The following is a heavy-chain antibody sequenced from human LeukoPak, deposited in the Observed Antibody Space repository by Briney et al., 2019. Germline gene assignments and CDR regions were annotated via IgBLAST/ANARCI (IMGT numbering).Heavy chain of an antibody. Sequence: SETLSLTCAVSGYSISSGYYWGWIRQPPGKGLEWIGSIYHSGSTYYNPSLKSRVTIPVDTSKNQFSLKLSSVTAADTAVYYCARLPYGSGSYLYWGQGTLVTVSS. CDR3: ARLPYGSGSYLY. CDR2: IYHSGST. D-gene: IGHD3-10*01. CDR1: GYSISSGYY. V-gene: IGHV4-38-2*01. J-gene: IGHJ4*02.